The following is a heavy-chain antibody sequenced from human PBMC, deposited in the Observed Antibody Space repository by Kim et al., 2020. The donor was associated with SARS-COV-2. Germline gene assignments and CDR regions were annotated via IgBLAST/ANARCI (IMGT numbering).Heavy chain of an antibody. CDR2: ISSSSSTI. CDR1: GFTFSSYS. D-gene: IGHD6-13*01. CDR3: ARDHSSSWSTPAGDY. Sequence: GGSLRLSCAASGFTFSSYSMNWVRQAPGKGLEWVSYISSSSSTIYYADSVKGRFTISRDNAKNSLYLQMNSLRAEDTAVYYCARDHSSSWSTPAGDYWGQGTLVTVSS. V-gene: IGHV3-48*04. J-gene: IGHJ4*02.